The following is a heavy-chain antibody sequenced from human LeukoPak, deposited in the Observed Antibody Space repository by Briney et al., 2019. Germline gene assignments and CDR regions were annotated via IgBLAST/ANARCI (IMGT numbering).Heavy chain of an antibody. J-gene: IGHJ4*02. Sequence: HAGGSLRLSYAASGFTFSSYAMSWVRQAPGKGLEWVSAISGSGGSTYYADSVKGRFTISRDNSKNTLYLQTNSLRAEDTAVYYCAKDAFWGRGDYWGQGTLVTVSS. CDR3: AKDAFWGRGDY. D-gene: IGHD3-16*01. CDR1: GFTFSSYA. CDR2: ISGSGGST. V-gene: IGHV3-23*01.